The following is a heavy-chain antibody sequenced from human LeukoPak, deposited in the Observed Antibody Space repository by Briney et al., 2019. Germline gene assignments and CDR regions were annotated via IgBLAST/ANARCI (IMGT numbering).Heavy chain of an antibody. CDR3: AKDIVGYCSGGSCPENYYYGMDG. J-gene: IGHJ6*02. D-gene: IGHD2-15*01. V-gene: IGHV3-9*01. Sequence: GGSLRLSCAASRFTFDDFAMHWVRQAPGKGLGWVSGISWNMGSIGYADSVKCRFTISRDNAKNSLYLQMNSLRAEDTALYYCAKDIVGYCSGGSCPENYYYGMDGWGQGTTVTVSS. CDR2: ISWNMGSI. CDR1: RFTFDDFA.